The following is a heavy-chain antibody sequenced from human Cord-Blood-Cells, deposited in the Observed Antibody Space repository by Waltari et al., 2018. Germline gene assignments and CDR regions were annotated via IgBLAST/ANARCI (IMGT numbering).Heavy chain of an antibody. D-gene: IGHD2-2*01. Sequence: QVQLVQSGAEVKKPGDSVKVSCKASGYTFTGYYMHWVRQAPAQGLEWMGWINPNSGGTNYAQKFQGRVTMTRDTSISTAYMELSRLRSDDTAVYYCAREQRIVVVPAAPAWFDPWGQGTLVTVSS. V-gene: IGHV1-2*02. CDR1: GYTFTGYY. J-gene: IGHJ5*02. CDR3: AREQRIVVVPAAPAWFDP. CDR2: INPNSGGT.